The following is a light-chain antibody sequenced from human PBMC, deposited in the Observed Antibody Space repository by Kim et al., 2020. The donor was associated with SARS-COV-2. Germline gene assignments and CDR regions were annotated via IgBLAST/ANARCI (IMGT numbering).Light chain of an antibody. CDR3: QHYTTYSGT. CDR1: QSVSSW. J-gene: IGKJ1*01. CDR2: DTS. V-gene: IGKV1-5*01. Sequence: ASVGDRVTITCRASQSVSSWLAWYQQKPGKAPKLVIYDTSVLESGIPSRFSGSGSGTEFTLTISSLQPDDFAAYYCQHYTTYSGTFGQGTKVDIK.